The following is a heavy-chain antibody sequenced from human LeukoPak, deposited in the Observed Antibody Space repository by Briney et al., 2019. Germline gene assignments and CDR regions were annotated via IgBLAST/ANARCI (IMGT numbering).Heavy chain of an antibody. V-gene: IGHV3-23*01. CDR3: AKDQVPELRFLEWLLYFDY. CDR1: GFSFDFSGYA. Sequence: PGGSLRLSCAASGFSFDFSGYAMSWVRQAPGKGLEWVSGINGIGTSLYYADSVKGRFTISRDNSKNTLYLQMNSLRAEDTAVYYCAKDQVPELRFLEWLLYFDYWGQGTLVTVSS. CDR2: INGIGTSL. J-gene: IGHJ4*02. D-gene: IGHD3-3*01.